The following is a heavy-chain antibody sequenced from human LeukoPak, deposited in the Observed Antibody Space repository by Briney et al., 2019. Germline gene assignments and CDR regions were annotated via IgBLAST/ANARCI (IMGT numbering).Heavy chain of an antibody. J-gene: IGHJ6*04. CDR2: TSSSSSYI. Sequence: GGSLRLPCAASGFTFSSYSMNWVRQAPGKGLEWVSSTSSSSSYIYYADSVKGRFTISRDNAKNSLYLQMNSLRAEDTAVYYCARGAMVRGAPLYYYYYGMDVWGKGTTVTVSS. D-gene: IGHD3-10*01. V-gene: IGHV3-21*01. CDR1: GFTFSSYS. CDR3: ARGAMVRGAPLYYYYYGMDV.